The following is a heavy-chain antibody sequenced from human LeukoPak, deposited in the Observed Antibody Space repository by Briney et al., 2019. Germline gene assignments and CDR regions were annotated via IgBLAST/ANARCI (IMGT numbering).Heavy chain of an antibody. V-gene: IGHV3-48*01. J-gene: IGHJ3*02. CDR3: ARDLNAFDI. CDR2: ISSSSSII. CDR1: GFTSNTYS. Sequence: GGSLRLSCAASGFTSNTYSMNWVRQAPGKGLEWVSYISYISSSSSIIYSADSVKGRFTISRDSAKNSLYLQMNSLRAEDTAVYYCARDLNAFDIWGQGTMVTVSS.